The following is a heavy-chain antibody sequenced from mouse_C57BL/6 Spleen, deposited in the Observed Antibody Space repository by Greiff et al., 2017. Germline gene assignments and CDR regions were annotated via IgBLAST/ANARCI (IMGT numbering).Heavy chain of an antibody. J-gene: IGHJ2*01. V-gene: IGHV1-9*01. Sequence: QVQLKQSGAELMKPGASVKLSCKATGYTFTGYWIEWVKQRPGHGLEWIGEILPGSGSTNYNEKFKGKATFTADTSSNTAYMQLSSLTTEDSAIYYCARSGFYYYGSSYAYYFDYWGQGTTLTVSS. D-gene: IGHD1-1*01. CDR3: ARSGFYYYGSSYAYYFDY. CDR1: GYTFTGYW. CDR2: ILPGSGST.